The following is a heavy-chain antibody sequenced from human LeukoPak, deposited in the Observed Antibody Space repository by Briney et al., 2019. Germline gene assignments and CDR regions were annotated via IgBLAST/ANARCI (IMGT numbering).Heavy chain of an antibody. CDR2: ISWNSGSI. D-gene: IGHD3-10*01. Sequence: PGGSLRLSCAASGFTFDDYAMHWVRQAPGKGLEWVSGISWNSGSIGYADSVKGRFTISRDNAKNSLYLQMNSLRAEDTALYYCAKDYGSGSLEYLQHWGQGTLVTVSS. J-gene: IGHJ1*01. CDR1: GFTFDDYA. CDR3: AKDYGSGSLEYLQH. V-gene: IGHV3-9*01.